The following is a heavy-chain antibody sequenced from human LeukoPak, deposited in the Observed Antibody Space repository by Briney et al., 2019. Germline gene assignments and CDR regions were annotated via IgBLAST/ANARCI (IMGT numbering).Heavy chain of an antibody. Sequence: SETLSLTCTVSGHSIINSFYWGWIRQPPGKGLEWIGSIYHTGSTYYNPSLKSRVTISIDTSKNQFSLKLNSVTAADTAVYYCARAVGSSGFSPFQHWGQGTLVTVSS. V-gene: IGHV4-38-2*02. CDR2: IYHTGST. J-gene: IGHJ1*01. D-gene: IGHD3-22*01. CDR3: ARAVGSSGFSPFQH. CDR1: GHSIINSFY.